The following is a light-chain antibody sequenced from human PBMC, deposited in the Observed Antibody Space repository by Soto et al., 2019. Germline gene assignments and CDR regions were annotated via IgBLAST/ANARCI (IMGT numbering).Light chain of an antibody. J-gene: IGKJ4*01. CDR2: GAS. CDR1: QSVSSSY. CDR3: QQYGSSPLT. V-gene: IGKV3-20*01. Sequence: EIVLTQSPGTLSLSPGERATLSRRASQSVSSSYLAWYQQKPGQAPRLLIYGASSRATGIPDRFSGSGSGTDFTLPIRRLEPEDFAVYYCQQYGSSPLTFGGGTKVEIK.